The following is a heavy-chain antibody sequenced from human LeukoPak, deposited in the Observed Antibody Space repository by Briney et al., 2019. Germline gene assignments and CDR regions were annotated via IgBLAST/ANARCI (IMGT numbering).Heavy chain of an antibody. V-gene: IGHV3-48*04. CDR2: ISSSSSTI. CDR3: ARAPASIYSSTWYFNWFDP. Sequence: SGGSLRLSCAASGFTFSSYSMNWVRQAPGKGLEWVSYISSSSSTIYYADSVKGRFTISRGNAKNPLYLQMNSLRAEDTAVYYCARAPASIYSSTWYFNWFDPWGQGTLVTVSS. J-gene: IGHJ5*02. CDR1: GFTFSSYS. D-gene: IGHD6-13*01.